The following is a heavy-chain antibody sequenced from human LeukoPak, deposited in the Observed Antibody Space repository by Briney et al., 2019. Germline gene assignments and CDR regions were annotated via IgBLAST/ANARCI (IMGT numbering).Heavy chain of an antibody. Sequence: GASVKVSCKASGYTFTSYGINWVRQAPGQGLEWMGWISAYNGNTNYAQKLQGRVTMTTDTSTSTAYMELRSLRSDDTAVYYCARSENYYDSSGYSTFDCWGQGTLVTVSS. D-gene: IGHD3-22*01. CDR3: ARSENYYDSSGYSTFDC. CDR1: GYTFTSYG. V-gene: IGHV1-18*01. J-gene: IGHJ4*02. CDR2: ISAYNGNT.